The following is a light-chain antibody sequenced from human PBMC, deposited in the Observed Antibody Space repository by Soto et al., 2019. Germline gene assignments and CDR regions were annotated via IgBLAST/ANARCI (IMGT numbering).Light chain of an antibody. CDR2: NVS. CDR1: SSDVGGYNS. CDR3: SSYTSSSTYV. J-gene: IGLJ1*01. V-gene: IGLV2-14*01. Sequence: QSVLTQPASVSGSPGGSITISCTGTSSDVGGYNSVSWYQQHPGKAPKLMIYNVSNRPSGVSNRFSGSKSGNTASLSISGLQAEDEADYYCSSYTSSSTYVFGTGTKVTVL.